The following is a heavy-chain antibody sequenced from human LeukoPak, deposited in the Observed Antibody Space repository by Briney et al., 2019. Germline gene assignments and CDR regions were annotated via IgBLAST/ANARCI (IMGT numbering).Heavy chain of an antibody. CDR3: ARDRNGDQRANAFDI. CDR1: RFTFTTYL. Sequence: GASVKVSCKASRFTFTTYLMHWVRQAPGQGLEWMGKINPSGDTTTYAQKFQGRVTMTRDTSTSTVYMELRSLRSDDTAVYYCARDRNGDQRANAFDIWGQGTMVTVSS. V-gene: IGHV1-46*01. D-gene: IGHD2-21*02. CDR2: INPSGDTT. J-gene: IGHJ3*02.